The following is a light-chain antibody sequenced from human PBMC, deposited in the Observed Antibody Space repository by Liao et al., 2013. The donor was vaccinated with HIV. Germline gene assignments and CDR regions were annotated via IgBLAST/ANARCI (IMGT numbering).Light chain of an antibody. CDR3: QVWDTSSAHQV. J-gene: IGLJ3*02. CDR1: TLGDKY. CDR2: HDT. Sequence: SYALTQPPSLSVSPGQTASITCSGDTLGDKYACWYQQKPGQAPVLVISHDTDRPSGIPARFSASNSGNTATLTISRVEAGDEADYYCQVWDTSSAHQVFGGGTKLTVL. V-gene: IGLV3-1*01.